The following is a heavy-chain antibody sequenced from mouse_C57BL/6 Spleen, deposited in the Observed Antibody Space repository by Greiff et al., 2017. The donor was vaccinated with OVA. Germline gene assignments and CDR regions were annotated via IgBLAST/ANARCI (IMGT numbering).Heavy chain of an antibody. Sequence: QVQLQQSGAELVRPGASVTLSCKASGYTFTDYEMHWVKQTPVHGLEWIGAIDPETGGTAYNQKITGKAILTADKSSSTAYMELRSLTSEDSAVYYCTRSDGYYYFDYWGQGTTLTVSS. CDR1: GYTFTDYE. CDR2: IDPETGGT. D-gene: IGHD2-3*01. V-gene: IGHV1-15*01. J-gene: IGHJ2*01. CDR3: TRSDGYYYFDY.